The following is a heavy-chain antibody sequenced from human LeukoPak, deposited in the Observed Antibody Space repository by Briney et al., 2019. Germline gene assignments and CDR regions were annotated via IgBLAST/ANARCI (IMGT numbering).Heavy chain of an antibody. D-gene: IGHD3-9*01. J-gene: IGHJ4*02. CDR2: IYHSGST. CDR3: ARGTYYDILTGYQKGLNSDY. CDR1: GGSISSSNW. Sequence: SETLSLTCAVSGGSISSSNWWSWVRQPPGKGLEWIGEIYHSGSTNYNPSLKSRVTISVDTSKNQFSLKLSSVTAADTAVYYCARGTYYDILTGYQKGLNSDYWGQGTLVTVSS. V-gene: IGHV4-4*02.